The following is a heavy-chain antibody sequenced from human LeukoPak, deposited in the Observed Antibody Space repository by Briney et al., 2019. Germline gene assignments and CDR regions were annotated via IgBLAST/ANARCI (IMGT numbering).Heavy chain of an antibody. V-gene: IGHV3-20*04. CDR1: GFTFDDYG. J-gene: IGHJ6*03. Sequence: WGSLRLSCAASGFTFDDYGMSGVRQAPGKGLEWVSGINRNGGSTGYADSVKGRFTISRDNAKNSLYLQMNSLRAEDTALYYCARNPFGYYYMDVWGKGTTVTVSS. CDR2: INRNGGST. CDR3: ARNPFGYYYMDV. D-gene: IGHD3-10*01.